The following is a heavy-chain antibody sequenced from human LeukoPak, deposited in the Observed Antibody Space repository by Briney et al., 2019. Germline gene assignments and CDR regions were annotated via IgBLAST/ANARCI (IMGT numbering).Heavy chain of an antibody. CDR3: ARGSGSYFIGYYYYMDV. J-gene: IGHJ6*03. Sequence: SGTLSLTCTVSGVSISSGSSYWSCIRQPAGKGLEWIGRISTGGTTNYNPSLKSRVTISVDTSKTQYSLKLSSVLAADTAVYYCARGSGSYFIGYYYYMDVWGKGTTVTVSS. V-gene: IGHV4-61*02. CDR2: ISTGGTT. D-gene: IGHD1-26*01. CDR1: GVSISSGSSY.